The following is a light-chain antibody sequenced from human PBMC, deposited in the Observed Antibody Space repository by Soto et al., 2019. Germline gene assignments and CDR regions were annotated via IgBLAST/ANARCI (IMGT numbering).Light chain of an antibody. CDR1: QSVSSN. CDR3: QHYNNWPFS. CDR2: GAS. V-gene: IGKV3-15*01. J-gene: IGKJ2*01. Sequence: EIVMTQSPATLSVSPGERATLSCRAGQSVSSNLAWYQQKPGQAPTLLIYGASARATGIPVMFSGSRSGTEFTLTISSLQSEHFAVYYCQHYNNWPFSFGQGTKLEIK.